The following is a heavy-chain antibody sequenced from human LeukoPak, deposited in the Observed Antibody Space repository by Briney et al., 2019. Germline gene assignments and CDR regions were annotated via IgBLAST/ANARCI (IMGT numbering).Heavy chain of an antibody. CDR2: ISAYNGNT. V-gene: IGHV1-18*01. J-gene: IGHJ4*02. CDR1: GYTFTSYD. CDR3: ARVRDRGYFDY. Sequence: ASVKVSCKASGYTFTSYDINWVRQATGQGLEWMGWISAYNGNTNYAQKLQGRVTMTTDTSTSTAYMELRSLRSDDTAVYYCARVRDRGYFDYWGQGTLVTVSS.